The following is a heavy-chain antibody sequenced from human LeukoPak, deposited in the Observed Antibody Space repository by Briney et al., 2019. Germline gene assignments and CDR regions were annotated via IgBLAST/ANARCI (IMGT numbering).Heavy chain of an antibody. CDR1: GFTVITND. J-gene: IGHJ4*02. CDR2: LYSDGNT. Sequence: GGSLRLSCAASGFTVITNDMTWVRQAPGKGLEWVSVLYSDGNTKYADSVQGRFTISRDNSKNTLYLEMNSLSPDDTAVYYCARGVEPLAANTWAYWGQGTLVTVSS. CDR3: ARGVEPLAANTWAY. D-gene: IGHD1-14*01. V-gene: IGHV3-53*01.